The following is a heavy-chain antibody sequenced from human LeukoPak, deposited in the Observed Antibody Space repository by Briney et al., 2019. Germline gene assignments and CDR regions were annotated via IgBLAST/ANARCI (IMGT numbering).Heavy chain of an antibody. J-gene: IGHJ5*02. CDR1: GFTFSSYA. CDR3: ARDLWLRLNWFDP. CDR2: ITSSSSGGIT. Sequence: GGSLRLACAASGFTFSSYAMSWVRQTPGKGLEWVSAITSSSSGGITYYADSVKGRFTISRDNSKNTLYLQMNSLRAEDTAVYYCARDLWLRLNWFDPWGQGTLVTVSS. D-gene: IGHD3-9*01. V-gene: IGHV3-23*01.